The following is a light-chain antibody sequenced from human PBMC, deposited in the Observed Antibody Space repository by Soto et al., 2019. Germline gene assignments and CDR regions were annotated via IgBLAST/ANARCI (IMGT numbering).Light chain of an antibody. CDR1: QTISTY. Sequence: DIQMTQSPSSLSASVGDRVTITCRASQTISTYLNWYQQKPGKGPKLLIYGASSLQSRVPSRFSGSGSGTDFTLTISSLQPEDFATYFYQQSYSSPLYTFGQGTKLEI. J-gene: IGKJ2*01. V-gene: IGKV1-39*01. CDR2: GAS. CDR3: QQSYSSPLYT.